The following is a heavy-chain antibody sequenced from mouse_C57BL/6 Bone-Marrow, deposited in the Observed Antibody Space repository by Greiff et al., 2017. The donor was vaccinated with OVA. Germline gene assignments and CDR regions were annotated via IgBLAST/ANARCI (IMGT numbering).Heavy chain of an antibody. CDR2: ISSGGDYI. J-gene: IGHJ4*01. CDR3: TRDYGYHYYAMDY. D-gene: IGHD2-2*01. CDR1: GFTFSSYA. V-gene: IGHV5-9-1*02. Sequence: EVHLVESGEGLVKPGGSLKLSCAASGFTFSSYAMSWVRQTPEKRLEWVAYISSGGDYIYYADTVKGRFTISRDNARNNLYLQMSSLKSEDTAMYYCTRDYGYHYYAMDYWGQGTSVTVSS.